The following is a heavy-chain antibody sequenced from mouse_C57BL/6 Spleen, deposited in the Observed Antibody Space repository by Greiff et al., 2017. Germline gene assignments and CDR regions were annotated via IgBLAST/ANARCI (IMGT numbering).Heavy chain of an antibody. J-gene: IGHJ4*01. CDR3: ARSGNDGYYATYYYAMDY. CDR2: IDPNSGGT. CDR1: GYTFTSYW. D-gene: IGHD2-3*01. Sequence: VQLQQPGAELVKPGASVKLSCKASGYTFTSYWMHWVKQRPGRGLEWIGRIDPNSGGTKYNEKFKSKATLTVDKPSSTAYMQLSSLTSEDSAVYYCARSGNDGYYATYYYAMDYWGQGTSVTVSS. V-gene: IGHV1-72*01.